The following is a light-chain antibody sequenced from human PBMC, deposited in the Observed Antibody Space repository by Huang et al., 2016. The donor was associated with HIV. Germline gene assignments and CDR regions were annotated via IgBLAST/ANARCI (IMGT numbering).Light chain of an antibody. CDR3: QQYNNLPT. V-gene: IGKV1-33*01. CDR2: DAS. Sequence: DIQMTQSPSSLSASVGDRVTITCQASQDISNYLNWYQQKPGKAPKFLIYDASNLETGVPSRFSGSGSGTDFTFTISSLQPEDIATYYCQQYNNLPTFGHGTKVHIK. CDR1: QDISNY. J-gene: IGKJ3*01.